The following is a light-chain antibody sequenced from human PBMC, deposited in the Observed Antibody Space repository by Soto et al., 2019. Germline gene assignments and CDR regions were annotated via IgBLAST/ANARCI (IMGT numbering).Light chain of an antibody. CDR2: GAS. Sequence: TLFVSPGERATLYCSASRSVSRSYLAWYQQKSGQAPRLLVYGASSRATGIPDRFSGSGSGTDFTLTISRLEPEDFAAYYCQQYGSSPWTLGQGTKVDIK. CDR1: RSVSRSY. CDR3: QQYGSSPWT. V-gene: IGKV3-20*01. J-gene: IGKJ1*01.